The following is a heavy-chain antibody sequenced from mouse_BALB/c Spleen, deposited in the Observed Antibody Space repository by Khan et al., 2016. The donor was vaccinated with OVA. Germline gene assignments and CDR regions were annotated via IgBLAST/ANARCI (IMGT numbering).Heavy chain of an antibody. Sequence: VELVESGAELVGPGASVKLSCEASGYTFTSYWMNWVKQSPEQGLEWIGRIDPYDSETHYNQNFKDKAILTVDKSSSTPYMQLSSLTSEDSAVYFCARNPFAYWGQGTLVTVSA. J-gene: IGHJ3*01. CDR2: IDPYDSET. CDR3: ARNPFAY. CDR1: GYTFTSYW. V-gene: IGHV1-52*01.